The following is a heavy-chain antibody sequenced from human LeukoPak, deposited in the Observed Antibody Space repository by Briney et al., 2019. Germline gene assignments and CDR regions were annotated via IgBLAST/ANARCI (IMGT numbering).Heavy chain of an antibody. CDR3: ARDIGIVGAIAFDY. D-gene: IGHD1-26*01. CDR1: GYTFTGYY. Sequence: ASVKVSCKASGYTFTGYYMHWVRQAPGQGLEWMGWINPNSGGTNYAQKFQGRVTMTRDTSISTAYMELSRLRSDDTAVHYCARDIGIVGAIAFDYWGQGTLVTVSS. J-gene: IGHJ4*02. CDR2: INPNSGGT. V-gene: IGHV1-2*02.